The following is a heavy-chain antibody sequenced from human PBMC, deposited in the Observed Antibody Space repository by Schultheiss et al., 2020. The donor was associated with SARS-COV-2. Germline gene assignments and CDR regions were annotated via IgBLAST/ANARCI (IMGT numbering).Heavy chain of an antibody. Sequence: GGSLRLSCAASGFTFSSYWMHWVRQAPGKGLEWVSAISGSGGSTYYADSVKGRFTISRDNAKNSLYLQMNSLRAEDTAVYYCARDLGSPLNYYYGMDVWGQGTTVTVSS. CDR3: ARDLGSPLNYYYGMDV. V-gene: IGHV3-21*01. CDR2: ISGSGGST. D-gene: IGHD2-15*01. J-gene: IGHJ6*02. CDR1: GFTFSSYW.